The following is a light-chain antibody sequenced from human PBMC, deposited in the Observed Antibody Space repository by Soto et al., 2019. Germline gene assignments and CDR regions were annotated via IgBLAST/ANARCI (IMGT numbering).Light chain of an antibody. J-gene: IGLJ1*01. CDR1: SSDVGDSNY. V-gene: IGLV2-14*01. CDR2: EVS. Sequence: QSVLTQPASVSGSPGQSISISCTGTSSDVGDSNYVSWYQQHPGKAPKLMIYEVSNRPSGVSNRFSGSKSGNTASLTISGLQAEDEADYYCSSYTFSSTPYVFGTGTKVTVL. CDR3: SSYTFSSTPYV.